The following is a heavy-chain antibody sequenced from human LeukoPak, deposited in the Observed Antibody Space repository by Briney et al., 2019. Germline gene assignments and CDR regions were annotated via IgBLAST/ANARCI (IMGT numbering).Heavy chain of an antibody. D-gene: IGHD2-2*01. CDR2: INPNSGGT. Sequence: ASVKVSCKASVYTFTGYYMHWVRQAPGQGLEWMGWINPNSGGTDYAQKFQGRVTMTRDTSISTAYMELSRLRSDDTAVYYCARDHCSSTSCSIFDYWGQGTLVTVSS. CDR3: ARDHCSSTSCSIFDY. CDR1: VYTFTGYY. V-gene: IGHV1-2*02. J-gene: IGHJ4*02.